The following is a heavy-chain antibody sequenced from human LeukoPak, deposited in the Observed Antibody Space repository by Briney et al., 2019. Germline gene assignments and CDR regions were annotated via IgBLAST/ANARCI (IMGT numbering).Heavy chain of an antibody. V-gene: IGHV1-46*01. J-gene: IGHJ4*02. CDR3: ARGGPRGDTAMVLTY. CDR2: INPSGGST. D-gene: IGHD5-18*01. CDR1: GYTSTSYY. Sequence: ASVKVSCKASGYTSTSYYMHWVRQAPGQGLEWMGIINPSGGSTSYAQKFQGRVTTTRDTSTSTVYMELSSLRSEDTAVYYCARGGPRGDTAMVLTYWGQGTLVTVSS.